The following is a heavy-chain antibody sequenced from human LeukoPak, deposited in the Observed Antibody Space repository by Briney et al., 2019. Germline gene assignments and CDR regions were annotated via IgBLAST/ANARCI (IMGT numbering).Heavy chain of an antibody. D-gene: IGHD3-22*01. J-gene: IGHJ6*02. CDR1: GGSFSGYY. CDR2: INHSGST. V-gene: IGHV4-34*01. Sequence: SETLSLTCAVYGGSFSGYYWSWIRQPPGKGLEWMGEINHSGSTNYNPSLKSRVTISVDTSKNQFSLKLSSVTAADTAVYYCARDTYDSSGYYSHRGYYGMDVWGQGTTVTVSS. CDR3: ARDTYDSSGYYSHRGYYGMDV.